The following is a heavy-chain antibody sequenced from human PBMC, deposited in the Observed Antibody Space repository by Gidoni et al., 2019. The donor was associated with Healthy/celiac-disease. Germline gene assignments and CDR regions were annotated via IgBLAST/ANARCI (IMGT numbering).Heavy chain of an antibody. D-gene: IGHD6-25*01. CDR2: IYYSGST. J-gene: IGHJ4*02. Sequence: QPPGKGLEWIGYIYYSGSTNYNPSLKSRVTISVDTSKNQFSLQLSSVTAADTAVYYCARGEEGAAEFDYWGQGTLVTVSS. V-gene: IGHV4-59*01. CDR3: ARGEEGAAEFDY.